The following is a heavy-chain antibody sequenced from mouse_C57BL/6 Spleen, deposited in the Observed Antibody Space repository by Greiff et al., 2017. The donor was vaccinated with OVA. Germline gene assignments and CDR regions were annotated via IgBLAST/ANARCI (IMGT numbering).Heavy chain of an antibody. V-gene: IGHV1-53*01. J-gene: IGHJ2*01. D-gene: IGHD1-1*01. CDR2: INPSNGGT. CDR3: ARGYYGSSYFDY. CDR1: GYTFTSYW. Sequence: VQLQQPGTDLVKPGASVKLSCKASGYTFTSYWMHWVKQRPGQGLEWIGNINPSNGGTNYNEKFKSKATLTVGKSSSTAYMQLSSLTSEDSAVYYCARGYYGSSYFDYWGQGTTLTVSS.